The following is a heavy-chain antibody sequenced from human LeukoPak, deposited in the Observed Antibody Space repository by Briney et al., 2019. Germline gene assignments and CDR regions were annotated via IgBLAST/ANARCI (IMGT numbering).Heavy chain of an antibody. CDR1: GGSIGSYF. CDR2: IYYSGST. CDR3: ARGLGYMDV. Sequence: ASETLSLTCTISGGSIGSYFWSWIRQPPGEGLEWIGFIYYSGSTNYNPSFKSRVTVSVDTSKNQFSLQLNSVTAADTAVYFCARGLGYMDVCGKGTTVTVSS. V-gene: IGHV4-59*01. J-gene: IGHJ6*03. D-gene: IGHD5/OR15-5a*01.